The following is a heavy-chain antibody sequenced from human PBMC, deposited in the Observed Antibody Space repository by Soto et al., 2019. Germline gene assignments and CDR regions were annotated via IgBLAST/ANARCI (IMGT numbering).Heavy chain of an antibody. J-gene: IGHJ4*02. CDR2: IKTHGSVK. CDR3: ASSMGRGRNAY. V-gene: IGHV3-7*05. Sequence: EVQLVESGGGLVQPGGSLRLSCAASGFTFSDYWRSWVRQAPGKGLECVDNIKTHGSVKYYVDRVNGRFTTSRDNATNSLYLQMNSLRAADTAVYYCASSMGRGRNAYWGQGTLVAVSS. CDR1: GFTFSDYW. D-gene: IGHD3-10*01.